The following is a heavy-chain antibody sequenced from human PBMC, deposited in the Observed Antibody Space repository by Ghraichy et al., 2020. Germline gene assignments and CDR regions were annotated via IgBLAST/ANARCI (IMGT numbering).Heavy chain of an antibody. CDR3: AKDRHRYYYDSSGYYPYYFDY. CDR2: ISGSGGST. J-gene: IGHJ4*02. V-gene: IGHV3-23*01. Sequence: GVLNISCAASGFTFSSHAMSWVRQAPGKGLEWVSAISGSGGSTYYADSVKGRFTISRDNSKNTLYLQMNSLRAEDTAVYYCAKDRHRYYYDSSGYYPYYFDYWGQGTLVTVSS. D-gene: IGHD3-22*01. CDR1: GFTFSSHA.